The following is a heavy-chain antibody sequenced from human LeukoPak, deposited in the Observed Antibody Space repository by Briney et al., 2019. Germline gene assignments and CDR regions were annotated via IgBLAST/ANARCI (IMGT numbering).Heavy chain of an antibody. CDR3: AREVISTPSYFDY. D-gene: IGHD2-2*01. CDR2: IHRDDKT. J-gene: IGHJ4*02. V-gene: IGHV3-53*01. CDR1: GLTVSSSF. Sequence: GGSLRLSCAASGLTVSSSFIYWVRRAPGKGLEWVSFIHRDDKTYYADSVKGRFTMSRDSSKNTLYLQMNSLGADDTAVYYCAREVISTPSYFDYWGQGILVTVSS.